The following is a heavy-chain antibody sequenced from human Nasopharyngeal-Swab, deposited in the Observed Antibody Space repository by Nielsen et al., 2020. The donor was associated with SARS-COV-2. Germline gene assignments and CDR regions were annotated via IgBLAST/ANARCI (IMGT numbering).Heavy chain of an antibody. Sequence: SETLSLTCAVSGVSFSPYHWSWIRQAPGKGLEWIGRIYYAGNTNYNESFRGRATISIDTSRGQFSLRLTSVTAADSAVYYCARDLLWFGEFGYFDVWGRGAHVTVS. CDR3: ARDLLWFGEFGYFDV. CDR1: GVSFSPYH. CDR2: IYYAGNT. V-gene: IGHV4-59*01. D-gene: IGHD3-10*01. J-gene: IGHJ2*01.